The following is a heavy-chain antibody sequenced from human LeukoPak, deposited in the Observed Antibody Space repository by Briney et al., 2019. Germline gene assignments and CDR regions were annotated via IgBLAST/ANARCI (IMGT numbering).Heavy chain of an antibody. CDR3: ARVDRQWLSDY. CDR1: GFTVSNKY. CDR2: IYSGGST. Sequence: HPGGSLRLSCAASGFTVSNKYMSWVRQAPGKGLEWVSIIYSGGSTYYADSVKGRFTISRDNPKNTLYLQMNSLRAEDTAVYYCARVDRQWLSDYWGQGTLVTVSS. D-gene: IGHD6-19*01. V-gene: IGHV3-53*01. J-gene: IGHJ4*02.